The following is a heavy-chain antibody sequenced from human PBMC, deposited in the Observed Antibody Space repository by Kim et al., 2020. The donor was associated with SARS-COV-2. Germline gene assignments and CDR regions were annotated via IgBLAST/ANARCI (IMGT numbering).Heavy chain of an antibody. D-gene: IGHD5-12*01. J-gene: IGHJ4*02. CDR2: ISWNSITI. CDR1: GFTFSDYA. CDR3: AKRESGSGNFYFDS. Sequence: GGSLRLSCAASGFTFSDYAMHWVRQVPGKGLEWVGGISWNSITIGYADSVKGRFSISRDNAKNSLYLQMNSLRAEDSALYFCAKRESGSGNFYFDSWGQGTLVTVSS. V-gene: IGHV3-9*01.